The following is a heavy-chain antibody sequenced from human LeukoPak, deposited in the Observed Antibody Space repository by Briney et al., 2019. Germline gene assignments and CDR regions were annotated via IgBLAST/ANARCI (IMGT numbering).Heavy chain of an antibody. Sequence: GGSLRLSCAASVFPLSSYSINWVRQAPGKGLEWVSYISSSGSAIYYVDSVKGRFTVSRDNAKNSLFLQMNSPRAEDTAVYYCVRVKGCYFDYWGQGALVTASS. V-gene: IGHV3-48*01. CDR2: ISSSGSAI. CDR1: VFPLSSYS. J-gene: IGHJ4*02. CDR3: VRVKGCYFDY.